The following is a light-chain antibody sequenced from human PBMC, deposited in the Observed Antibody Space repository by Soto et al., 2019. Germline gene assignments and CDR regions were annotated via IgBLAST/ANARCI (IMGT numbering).Light chain of an antibody. V-gene: IGKV3-15*01. CDR3: QQYNNWLWT. J-gene: IGKJ1*01. CDR2: GAS. CDR1: QSVSSS. Sequence: EIVMTQSPATLSVSPGERATLSCRASQSVSSSLAWYQQKPGQAPRLLIYGASTRATGIPARSSGSGSGTEFTLTISSLQSEDFAVYYCQQYNNWLWTFGQGTKVDI.